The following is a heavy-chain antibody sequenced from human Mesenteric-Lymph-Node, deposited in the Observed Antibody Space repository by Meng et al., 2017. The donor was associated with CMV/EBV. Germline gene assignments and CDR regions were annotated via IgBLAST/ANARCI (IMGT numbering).Heavy chain of an antibody. CDR2: ISWDGYSA. V-gene: IGHV3-43D*03. CDR1: GFTFDDYV. CDR3: ASNDFWSGYRHGMDV. D-gene: IGHD3-3*01. J-gene: IGHJ6*02. Sequence: GGSLRLSCAASGFTFDDYVMHWVRQAPGKGLEWVSLISWDGYSAHYADSVKGRFTISRDNAKNSLYLQMNSLRAEDTAVYYCASNDFWSGYRHGMDVWGQGTTVTVSS.